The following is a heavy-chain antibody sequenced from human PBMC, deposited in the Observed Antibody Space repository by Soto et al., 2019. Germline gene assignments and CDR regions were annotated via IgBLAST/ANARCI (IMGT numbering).Heavy chain of an antibody. Sequence: GGSLRLSCAASGFTFSYYTMNWVRQAPGKGLEWVSYISTGSSTIYYADSVKGRFTISRDNAKKSLYLQMNSLRDEDTAVYYCARDQSLDIWGQGILVTVSS. CDR1: GFTFSYYT. V-gene: IGHV3-48*02. CDR3: ARDQSLDI. CDR2: ISTGSSTI. J-gene: IGHJ3*02.